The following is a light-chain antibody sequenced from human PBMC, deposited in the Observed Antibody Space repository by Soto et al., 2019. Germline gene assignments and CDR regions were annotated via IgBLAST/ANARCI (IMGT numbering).Light chain of an antibody. J-gene: IGKJ5*01. CDR2: SAS. CDR3: QQFNTAPLT. V-gene: IGKV1-27*01. Sequence: DIQMTQSPSSLSASVGDRVTITCRASQDISVYLAWYQQKPGKVPKLLIYSASTLQSAVPSRFIGSGSGTEFTLTISSLQPEDVATYYCQQFNTAPLTFGQGTRLEIK. CDR1: QDISVY.